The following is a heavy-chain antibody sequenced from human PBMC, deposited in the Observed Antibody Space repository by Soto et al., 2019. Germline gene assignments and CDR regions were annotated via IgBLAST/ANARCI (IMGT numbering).Heavy chain of an antibody. CDR3: ATYGVSFSGDNYYRRTFDY. CDR2: IKYDGSDK. CDR1: GFTFSSYW. Sequence: PGGSLRLSCAVSGFTFSSYWMSWVRQAPGKGLEWVAHIKYDGSDKYYVDSVKGRFTISRDNTKNSLYLQMNSLRAEDTAVYYCATYGVSFSGDNYYRRTFDYWGQETLVTVSS. J-gene: IGHJ4*02. D-gene: IGHD3-22*01. V-gene: IGHV3-7*01.